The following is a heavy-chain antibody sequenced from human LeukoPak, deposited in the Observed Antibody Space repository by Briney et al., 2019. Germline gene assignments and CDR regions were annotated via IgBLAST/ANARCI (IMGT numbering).Heavy chain of an antibody. CDR2: ISGSGGST. D-gene: IGHD3-22*01. V-gene: IGHV3-23*01. CDR1: GFTFSSYA. CDR3: ARDYGDSSGYYLFDY. Sequence: GGSLRLSCAASGFTFSSYAMSWVRQAPGKGLEWVSAISGSGGSTYYADSVKGRFTISRDNAKNSLYLQMNSLRAEDTAVYYCARDYGDSSGYYLFDYWGQGTPVTVSS. J-gene: IGHJ4*02.